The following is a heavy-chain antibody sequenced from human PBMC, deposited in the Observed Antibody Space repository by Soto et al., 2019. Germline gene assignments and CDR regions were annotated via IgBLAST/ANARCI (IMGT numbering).Heavy chain of an antibody. Sequence: PSETLSLPCTVSDGSISGYYLNWVRQPPGKGLEWIANIYYTGSTNYNPSLESRVTISIDTSKNQFSLKLSSVTAADTAVYYCARPSVAGSWGPFDFWGQGTLGTVAS. CDR3: ARPSVAGSWGPFDF. V-gene: IGHV4-59*01. CDR1: DGSISGYY. J-gene: IGHJ4*02. D-gene: IGHD6-19*01. CDR2: IYYTGST.